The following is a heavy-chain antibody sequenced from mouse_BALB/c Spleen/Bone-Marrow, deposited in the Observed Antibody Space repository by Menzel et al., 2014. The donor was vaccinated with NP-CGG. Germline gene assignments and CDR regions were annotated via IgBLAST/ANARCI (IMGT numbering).Heavy chain of an antibody. Sequence: EVKLVESGGGLVQPGGSLKLSCAASGFTFSNYGMSWVRQTPDKRLELVATINGIGGRTYYPDSVKGRFTIARDTAKSTLYLQMSSLKSEETAMYYCVRGNYGNYVDYFDFWGQGTTLTVSS. CDR3: VRGNYGNYVDYFDF. V-gene: IGHV5-6-3*01. CDR1: GFTFSNYG. D-gene: IGHD2-1*01. J-gene: IGHJ2*01. CDR2: INGIGGRT.